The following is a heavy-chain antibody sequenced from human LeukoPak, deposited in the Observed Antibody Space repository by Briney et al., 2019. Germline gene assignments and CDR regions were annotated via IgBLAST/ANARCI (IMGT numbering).Heavy chain of an antibody. CDR2: IWYDGSIQ. CDR3: ARAGYCSGGSCYGSDY. Sequence: SGGSLRLSCAASGATFSSYGMHWVRQAPGKGLEWVAAIWYDGSIQYYADSVKGRFTISRDNSTNTLYLHMDRLRAEDTAVYYCARAGYCSGGSCYGSDYWGQGTLVSVSS. J-gene: IGHJ4*02. V-gene: IGHV3-33*01. CDR1: GATFSSYG. D-gene: IGHD2-15*01.